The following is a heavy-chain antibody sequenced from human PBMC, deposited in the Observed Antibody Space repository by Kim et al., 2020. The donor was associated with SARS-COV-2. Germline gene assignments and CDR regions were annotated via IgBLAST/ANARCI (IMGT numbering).Heavy chain of an antibody. J-gene: IGHJ4*02. Sequence: GGSLRLSCIASGFRFSNYWMGWVRQAPGKGPEWVANIKYDESEKYYVDSVQGRFIISRDNGKRSLYLQMDSLRAEDTALYYCARDVGGNLENWGQGTLVTVSS. CDR1: GFRFSNYW. CDR3: ARDVGGNLEN. V-gene: IGHV3-7*01. CDR2: IKYDESEK. D-gene: IGHD2-15*01.